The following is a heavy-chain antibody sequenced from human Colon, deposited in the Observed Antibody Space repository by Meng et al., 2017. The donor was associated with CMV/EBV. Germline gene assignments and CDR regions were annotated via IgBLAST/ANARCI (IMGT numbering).Heavy chain of an antibody. J-gene: IGHJ5*02. D-gene: IGHD4-11*01. Sequence: GESLKISCAASGFSFSDYCMNWIRQAPGKGLEWVSYISGSGSSIYYADSVKGRFTISRDNAKNSLYLQMNNVTGEDTAVYYCARIYRNWFDPWGQGTLVTVSS. CDR2: ISGSGSSI. V-gene: IGHV3-11*04. CDR3: ARIYRNWFDP. CDR1: GFSFSDYC.